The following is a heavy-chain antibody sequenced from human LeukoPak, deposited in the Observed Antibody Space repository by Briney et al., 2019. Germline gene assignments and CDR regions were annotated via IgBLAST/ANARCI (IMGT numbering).Heavy chain of an antibody. J-gene: IGHJ5*02. CDR3: ARAPTYGSGSYAIDP. D-gene: IGHD3-10*01. CDR2: IYYSGST. V-gene: IGHV4-30-4*08. CDR1: GGSISSGDYY. Sequence: SETLSLTCTVSGGSISSGDYYWSWIRQPPGKGLEWIGHIYYSGSTYYNPSLKSRVTISVDTSKNQFSLKLSSVTAADTAVYYCARAPTYGSGSYAIDPWGQGTLVTVSS.